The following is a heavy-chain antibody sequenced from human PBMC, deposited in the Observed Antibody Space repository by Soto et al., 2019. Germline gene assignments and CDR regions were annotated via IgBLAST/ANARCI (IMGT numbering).Heavy chain of an antibody. J-gene: IGHJ4*02. Sequence: QVQLVQSGAEVKKPGSSVKVSCKASGGTFSSYTISWVRQAPGQGLEWMGRIIPILGIANYAQKFQGRVTITANKATSTAYMELSSLRSEDTAVYYCASKGWAVAVDYWGQGTLVTVSS. D-gene: IGHD6-19*01. CDR2: IIPILGIA. V-gene: IGHV1-69*02. CDR3: ASKGWAVAVDY. CDR1: GGTFSSYT.